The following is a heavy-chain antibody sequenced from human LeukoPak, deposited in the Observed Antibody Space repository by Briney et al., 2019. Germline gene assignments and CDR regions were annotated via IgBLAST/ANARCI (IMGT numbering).Heavy chain of an antibody. V-gene: IGHV4-61*02. Sequence: SETLSLTCTVSGGSISSGTYYWSWIRQPAGKGLEWIGRIYASGSTDYNPSLKSRVTISLDTSKNQFSLKLNSVTAADTAVYYCARKGDVWGKGTTVTVSS. CDR2: IYASGST. J-gene: IGHJ6*04. CDR3: ARKGDV. CDR1: GGSISSGTYY.